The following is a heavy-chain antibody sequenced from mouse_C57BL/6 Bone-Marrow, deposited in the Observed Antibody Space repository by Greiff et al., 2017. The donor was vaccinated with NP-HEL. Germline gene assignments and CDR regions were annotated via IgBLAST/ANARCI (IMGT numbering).Heavy chain of an antibody. CDR3: ARGSLQFAY. CDR2: ISSGGSYT. D-gene: IGHD6-2*01. Sequence: EVHLVESGGDLVKPGGSLKLSCAASGFTFSSYGMSWVRQTPDKRLEWVATISSGGSYTSYPDSVKGRFTIARDNAKNTLYLQMSSLKSEDTAMYYCARGSLQFAYWGQGTLVTVSA. J-gene: IGHJ3*01. V-gene: IGHV5-6*01. CDR1: GFTFSSYG.